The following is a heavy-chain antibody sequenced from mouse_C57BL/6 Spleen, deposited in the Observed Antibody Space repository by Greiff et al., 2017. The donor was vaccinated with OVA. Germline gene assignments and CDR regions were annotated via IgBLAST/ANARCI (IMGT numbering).Heavy chain of an antibody. J-gene: IGHJ2*01. D-gene: IGHD1-1*01. CDR1: GYTFTNYW. V-gene: IGHV1-63*01. Sequence: VQLQQSGAELVRPGTSVKMSCKASGYTFTNYWIGWAKQRPGHGLEWIGDIYPGGGYTNYNEKFKGKATLTADKSSSTAYMQFSSLTSEDSAIYYCARSEITTVVAFDYWGQGTTLTVSS. CDR3: ARSEITTVVAFDY. CDR2: IYPGGGYT.